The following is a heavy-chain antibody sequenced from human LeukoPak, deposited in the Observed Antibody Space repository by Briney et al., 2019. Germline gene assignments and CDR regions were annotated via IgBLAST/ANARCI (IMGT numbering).Heavy chain of an antibody. CDR2: IYYSGTT. V-gene: IGHV4-59*07. CDR1: AGSISSYY. J-gene: IGHJ6*03. CDR3: ARAAYYLDGSGYYVGTQLLYYMDV. D-gene: IGHD3-22*01. Sequence: PSHTLSLTCPVSAGSISSYYWGSIRQPAGKGLEWLGYIYYSGTTYSHPSLKTRVTISVSTSKNQFSLQLSSTTAADTAVYFWARAAYYLDGSGYYVGTQLLYYMDVWGKGTTVTVSS.